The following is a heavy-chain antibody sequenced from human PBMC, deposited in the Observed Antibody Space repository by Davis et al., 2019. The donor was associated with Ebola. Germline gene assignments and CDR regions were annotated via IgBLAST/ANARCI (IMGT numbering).Heavy chain of an antibody. V-gene: IGHV4-59*08. J-gene: IGHJ3*01. Sequence: SETLSLTCTVSGSSISSYYWSWIRQPPGKGLEWIGYIYYSGTTNYNPSLKSRVTMSVDTSKNQFSLNLSSVTAADAALYYCARRRATADRAAFDVWGQGTVVTVS. CDR1: GSSISSYY. CDR3: ARRRATADRAAFDV. D-gene: IGHD3-22*01. CDR2: IYYSGTT.